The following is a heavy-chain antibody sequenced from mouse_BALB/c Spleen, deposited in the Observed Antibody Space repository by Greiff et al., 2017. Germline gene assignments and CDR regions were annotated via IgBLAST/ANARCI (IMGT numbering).Heavy chain of an antibody. CDR2: ISYSGST. Sequence: EVQLQQSGPGLVKPSQSLSLTCTVTGYSITSDYAWNWIRQFPGNKLEWMGYISYSGSTSYNPSLKSRISITRDTSKNQFFLQLNSVTTEDTATYYCARSRGYDFDYWGQGTTLTVSS. J-gene: IGHJ2*01. CDR1: GYSITSDYA. V-gene: IGHV3-2*02. D-gene: IGHD2-2*01. CDR3: ARSRGYDFDY.